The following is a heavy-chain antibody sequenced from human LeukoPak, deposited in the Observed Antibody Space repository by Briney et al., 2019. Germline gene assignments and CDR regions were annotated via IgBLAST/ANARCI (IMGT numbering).Heavy chain of an antibody. D-gene: IGHD1-26*01. Sequence: SETLSLTCAVYGGSFSGYYWSWIRQPPGKGLEWIGEINPSGSTNYNPSLKSRVTISVDTSKNQFSLKLSSVTAADTAVYYCARPVGATAYYYMDVWGKGTTVTVSS. CDR3: ARPVGATAYYYMDV. V-gene: IGHV4-34*01. CDR1: GGSFSGYY. J-gene: IGHJ6*03. CDR2: INPSGST.